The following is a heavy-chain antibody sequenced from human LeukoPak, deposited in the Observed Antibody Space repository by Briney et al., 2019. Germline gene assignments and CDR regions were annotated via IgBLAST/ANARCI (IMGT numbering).Heavy chain of an antibody. CDR1: GFTFSSYA. J-gene: IGHJ4*02. CDR3: ATPLGYCSGGSCSIDY. V-gene: IGHV3-23*01. Sequence: GGSLRLSCAASGFTFSSYAMSWVRQAPGKGLEWVSGISGSDGSTNYADSVKGRFTISRENSKNTLYLQMNSLRAEDTAVYYCATPLGYCSGGSCSIDYWGQGTLVTVSS. D-gene: IGHD2-15*01. CDR2: ISGSDGST.